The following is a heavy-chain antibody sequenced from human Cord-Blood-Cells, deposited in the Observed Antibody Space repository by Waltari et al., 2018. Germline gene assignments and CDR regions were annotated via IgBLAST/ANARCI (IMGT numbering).Heavy chain of an antibody. J-gene: IGHJ4*02. V-gene: IGHV2-70*04. CDR1: GFSLSTSGMR. CDR2: IDWDDDK. CDR3: ARMRRAHFDY. Sequence: QVTLKESGPALVKPTQTLTLTCTFPGFSLSTSGMRVSWIRQPPGKALEWLARIDWDDDKFYSTSLKTRLTISKDTSKNQVVLTMTNMDPVDTATYYCARMRRAHFDYWGQGTLVTVSS.